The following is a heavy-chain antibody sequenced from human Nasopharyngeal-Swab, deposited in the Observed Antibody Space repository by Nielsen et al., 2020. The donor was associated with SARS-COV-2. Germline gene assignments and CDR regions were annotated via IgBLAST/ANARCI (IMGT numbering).Heavy chain of an antibody. D-gene: IGHD3-10*01. Sequence: SQTLSLTCAVYGGSLSGYYWSWIRQPPEKGLEWSGEINQSGSTNYDPSLKSRATISVHTSKNQFSLKLSSVTAAGTAVYYCARGRGEDITMFRGVIITPYYFDYWGQGTLVTVSS. CDR3: ARGRGEDITMFRGVIITPYYFDY. J-gene: IGHJ4*02. V-gene: IGHV4-34*01. CDR1: GGSLSGYY. CDR2: INQSGST.